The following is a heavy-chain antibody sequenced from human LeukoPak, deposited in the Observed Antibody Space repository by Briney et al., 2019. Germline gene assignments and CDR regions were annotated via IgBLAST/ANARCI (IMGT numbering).Heavy chain of an antibody. V-gene: IGHV3-48*02. CDR3: ARDFLTGYFDY. CDR1: GFTFSTYN. CDR2: ISSSGSTK. Sequence: GGSLRLSCAASGFTFSTYNMNWVRQAPGKGLEWVSYISSSGSTKYYADSVKGRFTISRDNVENSLFLQMNSLSDEDTVVYYCARDFLTGYFDYWGQGTLVTVSS. J-gene: IGHJ4*02. D-gene: IGHD3-9*01.